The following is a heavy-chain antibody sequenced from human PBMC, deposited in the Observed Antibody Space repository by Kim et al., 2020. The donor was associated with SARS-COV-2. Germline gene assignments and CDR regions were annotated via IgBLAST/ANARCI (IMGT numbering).Heavy chain of an antibody. V-gene: IGHV1-8*01. Sequence: YAQKFQGRVTMTRNTSISTAYMELSSLRSEDTAVYYCARGATRPLKHFQHWGQGTLVTVSS. D-gene: IGHD1-1*01. J-gene: IGHJ1*01. CDR3: ARGATRPLKHFQH.